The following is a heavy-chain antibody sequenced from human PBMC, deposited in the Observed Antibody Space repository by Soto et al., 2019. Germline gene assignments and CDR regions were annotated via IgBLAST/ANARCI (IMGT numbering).Heavy chain of an antibody. V-gene: IGHV1-18*01. CDR1: GYTFTSFG. CDR3: TRDLFFKSLSPVTTDAY. Sequence: VQLVQSGAEVKKPGASVRVSCKASGYTFTSFGLSWVRQAPGQGPEWMGWISTESDKATYAHKFQGRITMTTDTSTTTAYRDLRSLRSDDTAVYYCTRDLFFKSLSPVTTDAYWGQGTLVSVS. CDR2: ISTESDKA. J-gene: IGHJ4*02. D-gene: IGHD4-17*01.